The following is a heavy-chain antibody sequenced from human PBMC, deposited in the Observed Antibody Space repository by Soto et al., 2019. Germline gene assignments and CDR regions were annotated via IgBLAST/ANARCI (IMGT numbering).Heavy chain of an antibody. CDR2: INAGNGNT. J-gene: IGHJ4*02. Sequence: ASVKVSCKASGYTFTSYAMHWVRQAPGQRLEWMGWINAGNGNTKYSQKFQGRVTITRDTSASTAYMELSSLRSEDTAVCYCARLTYDSSGYYYFDYWGQGTLVTSPQ. D-gene: IGHD3-22*01. CDR1: GYTFTSYA. V-gene: IGHV1-3*01. CDR3: ARLTYDSSGYYYFDY.